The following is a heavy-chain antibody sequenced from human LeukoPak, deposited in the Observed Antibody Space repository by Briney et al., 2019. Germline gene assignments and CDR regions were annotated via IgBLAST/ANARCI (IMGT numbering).Heavy chain of an antibody. CDR3: ARDGDQVRGAEYYYYGMDV. CDR1: GGTFSSYA. CDR2: IIPIFGTA. Sequence: SVKVSCKASGGTFSSYAISWVRQAPGQGLEWMGGIIPIFGTANYAQKFQGRVTITADKSTSTAYMELSSLRSEDTAVYYCARDGDQVRGAEYYYYGMDVWGKGTTVTVPS. V-gene: IGHV1-69*06. J-gene: IGHJ6*04. D-gene: IGHD3-10*01.